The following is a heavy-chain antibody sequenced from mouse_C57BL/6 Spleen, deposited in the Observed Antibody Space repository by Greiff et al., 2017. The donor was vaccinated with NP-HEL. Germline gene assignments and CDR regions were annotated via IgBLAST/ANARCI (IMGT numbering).Heavy chain of an antibody. V-gene: IGHV1-59*01. CDR3: ARKGGDGFYYYAMDY. CDR2: IDPSDSYT. D-gene: IGHD2-3*01. J-gene: IGHJ4*01. Sequence: QVQLQQSGAELVRPGTSVKLSCKASGYTFTSYWMHWVKQRPGQGLEWIGVIDPSDSYTNYNQKFKGKATLTVDTSSSTAYMQLSSLTSEDSAVYYCARKGGDGFYYYAMDYWGQGTSVTVAS. CDR1: GYTFTSYW.